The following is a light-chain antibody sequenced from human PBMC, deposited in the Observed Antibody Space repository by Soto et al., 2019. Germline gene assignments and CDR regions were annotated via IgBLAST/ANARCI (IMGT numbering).Light chain of an antibody. CDR2: EVS. CDR3: SSYTSSSTYV. CDR1: SSDVGTYNR. V-gene: IGLV2-18*02. Sequence: QSALTQPPSVSGSPGQSVAISCTGTSSDVGTYNRFSWYQQPPGTAPKLMIYEVSNRPSGVPDRFSGSKSGNTASLTISGLQAEDEADYYCSSYTSSSTYVFGTGTKLTVL. J-gene: IGLJ1*01.